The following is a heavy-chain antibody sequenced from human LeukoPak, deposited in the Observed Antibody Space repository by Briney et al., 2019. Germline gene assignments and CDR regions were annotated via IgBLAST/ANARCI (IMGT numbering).Heavy chain of an antibody. CDR1: GFTFPSYA. CDR3: ARDSYCTSTTCRRDFDY. J-gene: IGHJ4*02. Sequence: GGSLRLSCAASGFTFPSYAMNWVRQAPGKGLEWVSAISGSGGDTYYADSVKGRFTLSRDNSKNTLYLQMNSLRADDTAVYYCARDSYCTSTTCRRDFDYWGQGTLVTVSS. V-gene: IGHV3-23*01. D-gene: IGHD2-2*01. CDR2: ISGSGGDT.